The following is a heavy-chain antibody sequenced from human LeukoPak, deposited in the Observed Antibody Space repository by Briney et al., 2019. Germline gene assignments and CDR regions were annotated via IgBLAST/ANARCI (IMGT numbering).Heavy chain of an antibody. D-gene: IGHD6-13*01. Sequence: SETLSLTCTVSGDSISTYYWNWIRQPPGKGLEWIGYIYYRVTSDYNPSLKSRVTMSVDMSTRQISLKLSSVTAADTAVYYCARERGYSSSWYSGEGDYYYMDVWGKGTTVTISS. V-gene: IGHV4-59*01. CDR1: GDSISTYY. CDR3: ARERGYSSSWYSGEGDYYYMDV. J-gene: IGHJ6*03. CDR2: IYYRVTS.